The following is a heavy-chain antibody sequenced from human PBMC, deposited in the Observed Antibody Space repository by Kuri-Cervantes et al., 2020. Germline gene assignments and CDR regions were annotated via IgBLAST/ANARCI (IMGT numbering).Heavy chain of an antibody. V-gene: IGHV3-53*01. CDR1: GFTVSSNY. J-gene: IGHJ4*02. Sequence: GGSLRLSCAASGFTVSSNYMSWVRQAPGKGLEWVSVIYSGGSTYYADSVKGRFTISRDNSKNTLYLHMNNLRAEDTAVYYCARDRPFSYWGQGTLVTVSS. CDR3: ARDRPFSY. D-gene: IGHD3-16*01. CDR2: IYSGGST.